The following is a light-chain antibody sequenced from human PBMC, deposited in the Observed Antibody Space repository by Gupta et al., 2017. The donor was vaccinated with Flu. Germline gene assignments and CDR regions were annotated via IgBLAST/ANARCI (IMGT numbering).Light chain of an antibody. CDR3: SSYTSSRGV. V-gene: IGLV2-14*01. CDR1: SSDVGGYNY. Sequence: QSALTQPASVSGSPGQSIPISCTGTSSDVGGYNYVSWYQQHPGKAPKLMIHEVSNRPSGVSNRFSGSKSGNTASLTISGLQAEDEADYYCSSYTSSRGVFGTGTKVTVL. J-gene: IGLJ1*01. CDR2: EVS.